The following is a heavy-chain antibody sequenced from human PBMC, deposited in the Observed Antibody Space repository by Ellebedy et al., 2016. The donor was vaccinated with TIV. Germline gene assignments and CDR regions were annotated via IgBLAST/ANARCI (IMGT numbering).Heavy chain of an antibody. CDR2: ISGSGGST. J-gene: IGHJ6*03. Sequence: GGSLRLXXAASGFTFSSYAMSWVRQAPGRRLEWVSAISGSGGSTHYVDSVGGRFTISRDNSKNTLYLQMTSLRAEDTAVYYCARAPTAIFAHFYYYYYYMDVWGKGTTVTVSS. CDR3: ARAPTAIFAHFYYYYYYMDV. D-gene: IGHD2-21*02. CDR1: GFTFSSYA. V-gene: IGHV3-23*01.